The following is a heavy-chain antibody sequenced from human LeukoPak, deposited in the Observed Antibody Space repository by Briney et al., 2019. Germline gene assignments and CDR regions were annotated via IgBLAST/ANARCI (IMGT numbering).Heavy chain of an antibody. V-gene: IGHV3-33*08. J-gene: IGHJ4*02. D-gene: IGHD6-19*01. CDR1: GFTFSSYW. Sequence: GRSLRLSCAASGFTFSSYWMSWVRQAPGKGLEWVAVIWFDGNDKYYADSVKGRVTISRDNSKNTLYLQMNSLRVEDTAVYYCARDDGGSGWYDYWGQGTLVTVSS. CDR2: IWFDGNDK. CDR3: ARDDGGSGWYDY.